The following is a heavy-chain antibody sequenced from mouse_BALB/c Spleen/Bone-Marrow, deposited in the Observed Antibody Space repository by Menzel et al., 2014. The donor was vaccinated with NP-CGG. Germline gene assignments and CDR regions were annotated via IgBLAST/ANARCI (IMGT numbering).Heavy chain of an antibody. D-gene: IGHD1-1*01. J-gene: IGHJ3*01. CDR1: GFSLTSYG. CDR2: IWSGGST. V-gene: IGHV2-2*02. Sequence: QVQLQQSGPGLVQPSQRLSITCTVSGFSLTSYGVHWVRQSPGKGLEWLGVIWSGGSTDYNAAFISRLSISKDNSKSQVFFKMKSLQANDTAIYYCARRGGTTTPFAYWGQGTLVTVSA. CDR3: ARRGGTTTPFAY.